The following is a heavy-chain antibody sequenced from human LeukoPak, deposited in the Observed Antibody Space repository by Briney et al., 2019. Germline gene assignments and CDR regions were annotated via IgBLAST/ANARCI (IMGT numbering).Heavy chain of an antibody. D-gene: IGHD6-13*01. Sequence: GGSLRLSCAASGFTFSSYAMSWVRQAPGKGLEWVSAISGSGGSTYYADSVKGRFTISRDNSKNTLYLQMNSLRAEDTAVYYYAKDSHPYHSSSWAFDYWGQGTLVTVSS. CDR1: GFTFSSYA. CDR2: ISGSGGST. CDR3: AKDSHPYHSSSWAFDY. J-gene: IGHJ4*02. V-gene: IGHV3-23*01.